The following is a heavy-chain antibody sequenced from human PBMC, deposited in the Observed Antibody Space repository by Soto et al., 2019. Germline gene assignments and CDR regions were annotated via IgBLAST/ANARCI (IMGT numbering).Heavy chain of an antibody. V-gene: IGHV3-21*01. CDR3: ARDYFDSSGYYPV. J-gene: IGHJ4*02. D-gene: IGHD3-22*01. Sequence: GGSLRLSCAASGFTFSSYSMKWVRQAPGKGLEWVSSISSSGSYIYYADSVKGRFTISRDNAKNSLYLQMNSLRAEDTAVYYCARDYFDSSGYYPVWGQGTLVTVSS. CDR2: ISSSGSYI. CDR1: GFTFSSYS.